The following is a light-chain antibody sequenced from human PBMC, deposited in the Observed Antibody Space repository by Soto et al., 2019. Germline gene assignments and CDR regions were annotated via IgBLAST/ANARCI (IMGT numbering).Light chain of an antibody. V-gene: IGKV3-20*01. CDR1: QSVSSSY. CDR2: GAS. J-gene: IGKJ2*01. CDR3: QQYGSSPRT. Sequence: EIVLTQSPGTLSLSPGERATLSCRASQSVSSSYLAWYQQKPGQAPRLLIYGASSRATGIPDRFSGSGSGTAFTLTISRREPEDFAVYYCQQYGSSPRTFGQGTKLEIK.